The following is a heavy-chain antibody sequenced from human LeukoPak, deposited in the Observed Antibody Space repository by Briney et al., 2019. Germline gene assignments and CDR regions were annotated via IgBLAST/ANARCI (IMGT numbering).Heavy chain of an antibody. D-gene: IGHD2-15*01. V-gene: IGHV3-21*01. CDR2: ISSSSSYI. J-gene: IGHJ4*02. CDR1: GFTFSSYS. CDR3: ATLGWGYCGGGSCSLIDY. Sequence: GGSLRLSCAASGFTFSSYSMNWVRQAPGKGLEWVSSISSSSSYIYYADSVKGRFTISRDNAKNSLYLQMNSLRAEDTAVYYCATLGWGYCGGGSCSLIDYWAREPWSPSPQ.